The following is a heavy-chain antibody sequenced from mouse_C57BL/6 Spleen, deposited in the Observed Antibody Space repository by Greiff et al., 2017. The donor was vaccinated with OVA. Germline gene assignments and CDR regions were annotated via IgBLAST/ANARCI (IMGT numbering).Heavy chain of an antibody. D-gene: IGHD4-1*01. CDR3: AFLTGTSAMDY. J-gene: IGHJ4*01. CDR1: GYTFTSYW. Sequence: QVQLKQPGAELVRPGSSVKLSCKASGYTFTSYWMHWVKQRPIQGLEWIGNIDPSDSETHYSQKFKDKATLTVDKSSSTAYMQLTSLTSEDSAVYYCAFLTGTSAMDYWGQGTSVTVSS. V-gene: IGHV1-52*01. CDR2: IDPSDSET.